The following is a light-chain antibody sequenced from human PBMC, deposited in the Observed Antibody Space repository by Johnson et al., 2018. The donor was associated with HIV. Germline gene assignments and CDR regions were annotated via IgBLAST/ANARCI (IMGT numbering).Light chain of an antibody. CDR1: SSNIGNNY. Sequence: QSVLTQPPSVSAAPGQKVAISCSGSSSNIGNNYVSWYQQLPGTAPKLLIYENDKRPSGIPDRFSGSKSGMSATLAITGLQTGDEADYYCGTWDSSLSAYVFGTGTKVTVL. CDR2: END. V-gene: IGLV1-51*02. J-gene: IGLJ1*01. CDR3: GTWDSSLSAYV.